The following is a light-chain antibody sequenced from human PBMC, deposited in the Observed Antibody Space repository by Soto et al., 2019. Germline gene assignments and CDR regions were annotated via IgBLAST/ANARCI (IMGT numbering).Light chain of an antibody. CDR1: QSIGST. Sequence: DIQMTQSPSTLSASVGDRVTITCRASQSIGSTLAWYQQRPGKAPRLLIYLASTLEVGVPSRFSGSGSGTEFTLTISSLQPDDFATYYCQQYESYPRTLGQGTKVEI. CDR2: LAS. V-gene: IGKV1-5*03. J-gene: IGKJ1*01. CDR3: QQYESYPRT.